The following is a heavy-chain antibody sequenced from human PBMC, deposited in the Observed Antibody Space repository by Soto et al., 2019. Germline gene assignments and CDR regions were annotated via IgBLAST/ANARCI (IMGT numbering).Heavy chain of an antibody. CDR1: GGSISSGAFS. J-gene: IGHJ4*02. CDR3: ARVRYSDNWHGLIDF. CDR2: IYHSGSN. Sequence: SETLSLTGTVSGGSISSGAFSWSWIRQPPGRGLEWIGYIYHSGSNYYIPSLRSRVAISMDRAKNQFSLHLSSVTAEDTAVYLCARVRYSDNWHGLIDFWGLGTLVTVSS. V-gene: IGHV4-30-2*01. D-gene: IGHD4-4*01.